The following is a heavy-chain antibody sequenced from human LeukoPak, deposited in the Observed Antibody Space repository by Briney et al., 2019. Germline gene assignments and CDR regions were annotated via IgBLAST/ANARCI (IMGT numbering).Heavy chain of an antibody. D-gene: IGHD3-22*01. CDR2: IYPGDSDT. Sequence: GESLKISCKGSGYSFTSYWIGWVRQMPGKGLEWMGIIYPGDSDTRYSPSFQGQVTISADKSISTAYLQWSGLKASDTAMYYCARLYSPYYYDSPFGYWGQGTLVTVSS. CDR3: ARLYSPYYYDSPFGY. CDR1: GYSFTSYW. J-gene: IGHJ4*02. V-gene: IGHV5-51*01.